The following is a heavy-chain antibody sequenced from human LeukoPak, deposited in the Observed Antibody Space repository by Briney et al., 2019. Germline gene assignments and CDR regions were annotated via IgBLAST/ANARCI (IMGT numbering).Heavy chain of an antibody. Sequence: GGSLRLSCAASGFTFSSYWMHWVRQVPGKGLVWVSRIKDGGTTTDYADSVKGRFTISRDDAKNTLYLQMNSLRAEDTAVYYCTTIRPGYWGRGTLVTVSS. CDR3: TTIRPGY. D-gene: IGHD5-24*01. CDR2: IKDGGTTT. V-gene: IGHV3-74*01. CDR1: GFTFSSYW. J-gene: IGHJ4*02.